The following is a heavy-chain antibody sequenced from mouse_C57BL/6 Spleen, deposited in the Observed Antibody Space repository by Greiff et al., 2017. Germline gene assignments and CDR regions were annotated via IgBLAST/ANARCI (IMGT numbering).Heavy chain of an antibody. CDR1: GYSITSGYY. CDR2: ISYDGSN. CDR3: ARGDYSNYLYYFDY. V-gene: IGHV3-6*01. D-gene: IGHD2-5*01. Sequence: EVQLQESGPGLVKPSQSLSLTCSVTGYSITSGYYWNWIRQFPGNKLEWMGYISYDGSNNYNPSLKNRISITRDTSKNQFFLKLNSVTTEDTATYYCARGDYSNYLYYFDYRGQGTTLTVSS. J-gene: IGHJ2*01.